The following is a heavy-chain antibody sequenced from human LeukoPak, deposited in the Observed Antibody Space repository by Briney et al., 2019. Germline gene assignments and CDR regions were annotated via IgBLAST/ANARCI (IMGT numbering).Heavy chain of an antibody. J-gene: IGHJ4*02. Sequence: GASVKVSCKAAGYSFITYGIGWVRQAPGQGLDWMGWVSGYNGDTHYAQKLQGRVTMTTDTSASTAYMELGSLRSDDTAVYYCARGSSIDYYDSSGYYGFDYWGQGTLVTVSS. CDR1: GYSFITYG. CDR3: ARGSSIDYYDSSGYYGFDY. CDR2: VSGYNGDT. V-gene: IGHV1-18*01. D-gene: IGHD3-22*01.